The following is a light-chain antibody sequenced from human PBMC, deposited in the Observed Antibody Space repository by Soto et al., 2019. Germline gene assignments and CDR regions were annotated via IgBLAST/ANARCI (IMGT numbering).Light chain of an antibody. Sequence: EIVLTQSPATLSLSPGERATLSCRASQSVSSYLAWYQQKPGQAPRLLIYDVSNRATGIPARCSGSGSGTAFTLTISSLEPEDFAVYYCQQRSNWPPLTFGQGTKLEIK. CDR1: QSVSSY. V-gene: IGKV3-11*01. CDR2: DVS. CDR3: QQRSNWPPLT. J-gene: IGKJ2*01.